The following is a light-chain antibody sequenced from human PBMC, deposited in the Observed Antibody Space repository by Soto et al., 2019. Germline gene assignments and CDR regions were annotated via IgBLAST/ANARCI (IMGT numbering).Light chain of an antibody. CDR2: GAF. CDR3: QQRNIWPPVT. V-gene: IGKV3-11*01. CDR1: PSVANF. J-gene: IGKJ5*01. Sequence: EVVLTQSPATVSLSPGERATLSCRASPSVANFVAWYQQKPGQAPRLLIYGAFNRATGIPARFSGSGSGTDFTLTISSLEPEDSAVYYCQQRNIWPPVTFGHGTRLEI.